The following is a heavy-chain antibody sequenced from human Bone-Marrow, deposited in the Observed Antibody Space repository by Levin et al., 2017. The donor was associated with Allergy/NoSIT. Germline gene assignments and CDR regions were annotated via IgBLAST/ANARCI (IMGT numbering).Heavy chain of an antibody. Sequence: SQTLSLTCTVSGDSLSSSTYYWAWIRQPPGKGLEWIGSISDSGATYSNPSLTSRVTISADMSKNQFSLKLTSVTAADTAVYYCATSRRSYDYVWASCRSNWFDPWGQGTLVTVSS. V-gene: IGHV4-39*01. CDR3: ATSRRSYDYVWASCRSNWFDP. J-gene: IGHJ5*02. CDR2: ISDSGAT. D-gene: IGHD3-16*02. CDR1: GDSLSSSTYY.